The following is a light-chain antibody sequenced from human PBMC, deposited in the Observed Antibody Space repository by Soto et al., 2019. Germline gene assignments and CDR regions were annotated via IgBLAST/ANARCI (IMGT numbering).Light chain of an antibody. CDR3: SSYAGSNNYV. CDR1: SGDVGGYNY. V-gene: IGLV2-8*01. Sequence: SALTQPXXASXXXXXXXTXSCTGXSGDVGGYNYVSWYQQHPGKAPKLMIFEVSERPSGVPDRFSASKSGNTASLTVSGLQAEDEADYYCSSYAGSNNYVFGTGTKVTVL. J-gene: IGLJ1*01. CDR2: EVS.